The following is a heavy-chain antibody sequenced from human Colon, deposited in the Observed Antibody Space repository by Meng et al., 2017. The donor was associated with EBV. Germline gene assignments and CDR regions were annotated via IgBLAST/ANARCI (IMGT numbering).Heavy chain of an antibody. CDR3: ASFDHIPRRNYFDY. V-gene: IGHV4-30-4*01. D-gene: IGHD2-21*01. CDR2: IHHSGSA. CDR1: GGSMSSGNYY. J-gene: IGHJ4*02. Sequence: QGRLQEAGPGLVEPSQTLSRPCTVSGGSMSSGNYYWSWIRQPPGKGLEWIGYIHHSGSAYYNPSLKSRVSISVDTSKNQFSLNLNSMTAADTAVYYCASFDHIPRRNYFDYWGQGTLVTVSS.